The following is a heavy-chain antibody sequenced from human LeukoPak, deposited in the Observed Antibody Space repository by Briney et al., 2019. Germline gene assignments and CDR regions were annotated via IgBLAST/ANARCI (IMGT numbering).Heavy chain of an antibody. CDR3: ARGPPYMTAWSRVDY. J-gene: IGHJ4*02. CDR2: VHHSGST. V-gene: IGHV4-38-2*01. CDR1: GYSISSGYY. D-gene: IGHD1-1*01. Sequence: SETLSLTCAVSGYSISSGYYWGWIRQPPGKGLEWIGIVHHSGSTYYNPSLKSRVTISADTSKNQFPLNLSSVTAADTAVYYCARGPPYMTAWSRVDYWGQGTLVTVSS.